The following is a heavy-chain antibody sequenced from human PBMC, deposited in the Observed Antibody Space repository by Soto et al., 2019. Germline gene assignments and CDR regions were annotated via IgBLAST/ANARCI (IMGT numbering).Heavy chain of an antibody. CDR3: EGSRLAFDS. D-gene: IGHD3-9*01. CDR1: GGSINSGGYY. V-gene: IGHV4-31*03. Sequence: SETLSLTCTVTGGSINSGGYYWISSRQHPGKGLEWIGYISYSGGTYYNPSLESRITISVDTSRNQFSLNLNSVTAADTAVYYCEGSRLAFDSWGQGTLVTVSS. CDR2: ISYSGGT. J-gene: IGHJ4*02.